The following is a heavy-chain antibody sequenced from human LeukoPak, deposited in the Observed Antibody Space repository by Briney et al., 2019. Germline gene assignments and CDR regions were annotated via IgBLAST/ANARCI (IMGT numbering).Heavy chain of an antibody. J-gene: IGHJ4*02. D-gene: IGHD5-12*01. CDR3: ARHSGYSGYGSGEFDY. Sequence: PSETLSLTCTVSGGSISSYYWSWIRQPPGKGLEWIGYIYYSGSTNYNPSLKSRVTISVDTSKNQFSLKLSSVAAADTAVYYCARHSGYSGYGSGEFDYWGQETLVTVSS. CDR2: IYYSGST. CDR1: GGSISSYY. V-gene: IGHV4-59*08.